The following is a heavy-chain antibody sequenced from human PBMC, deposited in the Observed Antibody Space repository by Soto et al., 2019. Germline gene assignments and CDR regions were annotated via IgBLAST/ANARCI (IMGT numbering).Heavy chain of an antibody. CDR3: ARMGLHLGELSRNWFDP. Sequence: QVQLQESGPGLVKPSQTLSLTCSMSGGSINSGEYYWNWIRQYPGKGREWIGYIYSSGRTHYNPSLKSRINISLDTSNNLLSLKLSSVTAADTAVYYCARMGLHLGELSRNWFDPWGRGTLVTVSS. J-gene: IGHJ5*02. CDR2: IYSSGRT. CDR1: GGSINSGEYY. V-gene: IGHV4-31*03. D-gene: IGHD3-16*02.